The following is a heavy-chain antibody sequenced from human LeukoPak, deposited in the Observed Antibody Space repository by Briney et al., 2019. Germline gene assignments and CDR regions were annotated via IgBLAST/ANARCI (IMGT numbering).Heavy chain of an antibody. CDR2: ISYDGSNK. V-gene: IGHV3-30*18. CDR3: AKEKLDY. Sequence: PGGSLRLSCAASGFTFSSYGMRWVRQAPGKGLEWVAVISYDGSNKYYADSVKGRFTISRDNSKNTLYLQMNSLRAEDTAVYYCAKEKLDYWGQGTLVTVSS. J-gene: IGHJ4*02. CDR1: GFTFSSYG. D-gene: IGHD5-24*01.